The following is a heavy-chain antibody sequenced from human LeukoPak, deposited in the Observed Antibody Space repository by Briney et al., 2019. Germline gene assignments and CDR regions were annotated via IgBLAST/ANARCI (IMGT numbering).Heavy chain of an antibody. Sequence: SGPALVKPTQTLTLTCTFSGFSLSTSGMCVSWIRQPPGKALEWLARIDWDDDKYYSTSLKTRLTISKDTSKNQMVLTMTNMDPVDTATYYCARDYYDSSGQGYFQHWGQGTLVTVSS. CDR1: GFSLSTSGMC. CDR3: ARDYYDSSGQGYFQH. CDR2: IDWDDDK. D-gene: IGHD3-22*01. V-gene: IGHV2-70*11. J-gene: IGHJ1*01.